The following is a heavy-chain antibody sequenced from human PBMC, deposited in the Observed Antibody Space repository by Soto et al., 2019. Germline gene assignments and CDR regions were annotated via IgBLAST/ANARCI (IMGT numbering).Heavy chain of an antibody. V-gene: IGHV3-74*01. D-gene: IGHD2-8*01. CDR3: AISPQMVYAPIWFDP. CDR2: INSDGSST. J-gene: IGHJ5*02. CDR1: GFTFSSYW. Sequence: PGGSLRLFCAASGFTFSSYWMHWVRQAPGKGLVWVSRINSDGSSTSYADSVKGRFTISRDNAKNTLYLQMNSLRAEDTAVYYCAISPQMVYAPIWFDPWGQGTMVTVS.